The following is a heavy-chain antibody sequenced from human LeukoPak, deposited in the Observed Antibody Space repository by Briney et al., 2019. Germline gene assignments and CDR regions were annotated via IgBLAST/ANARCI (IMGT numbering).Heavy chain of an antibody. J-gene: IGHJ5*02. CDR1: GYTFTSYY. V-gene: IGHV1-46*01. CDR2: INPSGGST. D-gene: IGHD5-24*01. Sequence: ASVKVSCKASGYTFTSYYMHWVRPAPGQGLAWMGIINPSGGSTSYAQKFQGRVTMTRDTSTSTVYMELSSLRSEDTAVYYCARAREGRVANDAWGQGTLVTVSS. CDR3: ARAREGRVANDA.